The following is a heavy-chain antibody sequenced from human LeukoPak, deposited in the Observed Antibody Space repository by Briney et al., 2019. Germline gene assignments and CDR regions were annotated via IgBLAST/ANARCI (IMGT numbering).Heavy chain of an antibody. CDR2: IYPNTGGT. V-gene: IGHV1-2*02. D-gene: IGHD6-6*01. J-gene: IGHJ2*01. Sequence: ASVKVSCKASGYTFTAQYLHWVRQAPGQGLEWMGWIYPNTGGTNLPQKFQGRVTMTRDTSISTAYMELSRLRSDDTAVYYCARFRPGDWSFDLWGRGTLVTVSS. CDR3: ARFRPGDWSFDL. CDR1: GYTFTAQY.